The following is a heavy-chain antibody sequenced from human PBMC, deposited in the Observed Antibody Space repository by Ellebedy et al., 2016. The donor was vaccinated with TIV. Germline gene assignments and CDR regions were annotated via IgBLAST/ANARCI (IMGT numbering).Heavy chain of an antibody. CDR2: IYSRGST. Sequence: GSLRLSCTASGFTFTPYSMNWVRQPPGKGLEWIGYIYSRGSTNSNPSLQSRVTISVDTSENQFSLNLTSVTAADTAVYFCARHSFPRSRLGLDNWGQGILVTVSS. V-gene: IGHV4-59*08. D-gene: IGHD6-19*01. J-gene: IGHJ4*02. CDR1: GFTFTPYS. CDR3: ARHSFPRSRLGLDN.